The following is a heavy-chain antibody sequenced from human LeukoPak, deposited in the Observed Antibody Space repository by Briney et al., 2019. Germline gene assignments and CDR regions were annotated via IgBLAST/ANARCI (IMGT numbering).Heavy chain of an antibody. Sequence: SETLSLTCAVYGGSFSGYYWSWIRQPPGKGLEWIGEINHSGSTNYNPSLKSRVTISVDTSKNQFSLKLSSVTAADTAVYYCARLFDSGSYGAAFDIWGQGTMVTVSS. CDR1: GGSFSGYY. CDR3: ARLFDSGSYGAAFDI. J-gene: IGHJ3*02. V-gene: IGHV4-34*01. CDR2: INHSGST. D-gene: IGHD1-26*01.